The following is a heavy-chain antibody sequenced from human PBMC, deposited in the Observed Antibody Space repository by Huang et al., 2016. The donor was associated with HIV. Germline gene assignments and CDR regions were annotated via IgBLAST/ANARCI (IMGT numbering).Heavy chain of an antibody. Sequence: LQLQESGPGLVKSSETLSLICTVSGGSISSSSYYWGWIRQPPGKGPEWIGSIYYSGNTYYNPPLKSRVTISVDTSKNQFSLKVNSVTAADTAVYYCARHGRVAGHYYNNMDVWGRRTTVTVSS. D-gene: IGHD6-19*01. CDR2: IYYSGNT. J-gene: IGHJ6*02. V-gene: IGHV4-39*01. CDR1: GGSISSSSYY. CDR3: ARHGRVAGHYYNNMDV.